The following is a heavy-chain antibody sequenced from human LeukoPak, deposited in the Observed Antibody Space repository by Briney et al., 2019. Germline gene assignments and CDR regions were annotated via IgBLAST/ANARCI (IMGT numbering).Heavy chain of an antibody. J-gene: IGHJ5*02. CDR2: IRSKANSYAT. V-gene: IGHV3-73*01. CDR3: TRHPRDYGDSNWFDP. D-gene: IGHD4-17*01. Sequence: PGGSLRLSCAASGFTFSSYWMSWVRQASGKGLEWVGRIRSKANSYATAYAASVKGRFTISRDDSKNTAYLQMNSLKTEDTAVYYCTRHPRDYGDSNWFDPWGQGTLVTVSS. CDR1: GFTFSSYW.